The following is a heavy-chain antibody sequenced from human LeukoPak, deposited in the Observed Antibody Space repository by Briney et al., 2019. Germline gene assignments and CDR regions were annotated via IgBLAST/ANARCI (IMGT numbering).Heavy chain of an antibody. CDR1: GYSFTSYW. Sequence: GESLKISCKGSGYSFTSYWIGWVRQMPGKGLEWMGIIYPGDSDTRYSPSFQGQVTISADKSISTAYLQWSSLKASDTAMYYCARSPTGYSSGWYLDYWGQGTLVTVSS. J-gene: IGHJ4*02. V-gene: IGHV5-51*01. CDR3: ARSPTGYSSGWYLDY. D-gene: IGHD6-19*01. CDR2: IYPGDSDT.